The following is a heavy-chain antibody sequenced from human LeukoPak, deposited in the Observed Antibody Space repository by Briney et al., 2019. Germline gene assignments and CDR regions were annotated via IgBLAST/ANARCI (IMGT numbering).Heavy chain of an antibody. D-gene: IGHD6-13*01. J-gene: IGHJ6*02. Sequence: GGSLRLSCAASAFTFRDYYMSWIRQAPGKGLEWISYISTNGGAKYYADSVKGRFTISRDNTENSLFLQMDSLRAEDTAVYYCARFRFASSWPYGVDVWGQGTTVTVSS. CDR1: AFTFRDYY. V-gene: IGHV3-11*01. CDR2: ISTNGGAK. CDR3: ARFRFASSWPYGVDV.